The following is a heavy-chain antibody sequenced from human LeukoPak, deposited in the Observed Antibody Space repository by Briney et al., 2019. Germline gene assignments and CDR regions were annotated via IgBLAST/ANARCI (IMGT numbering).Heavy chain of an antibody. CDR3: AKDYY. CDR2: ISGDGGTT. J-gene: IGHJ4*02. V-gene: IGHV3-43*02. Sequence: GRSLRLSCAASGFTFDDYPMHWVRQTPGKGLEWVSLISGDGGTTYYADSVKGRFTISRDNIKNSLYLQMNSLRTEDSALYYCAKDYYWGQGTLVTVSS. CDR1: GFTFDDYP.